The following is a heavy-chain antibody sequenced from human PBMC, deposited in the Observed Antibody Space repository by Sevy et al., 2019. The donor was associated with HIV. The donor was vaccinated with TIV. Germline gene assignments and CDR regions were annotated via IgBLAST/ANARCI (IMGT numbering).Heavy chain of an antibody. V-gene: IGHV3-21*01. CDR1: GFTFSSYS. CDR3: AREYYDSSGYYFGTAYYYYGMDA. D-gene: IGHD3-22*01. Sequence: GGSLRLSCAASGFTFSSYSMNWVRQAPGKGLEWVSSISSSSSYIYYADSVKGRFTISRDNAKNSLYLQMNSLRAEDTAVYYCAREYYDSSGYYFGTAYYYYGMDAWGQGTTVTVSS. J-gene: IGHJ6*02. CDR2: ISSSSSYI.